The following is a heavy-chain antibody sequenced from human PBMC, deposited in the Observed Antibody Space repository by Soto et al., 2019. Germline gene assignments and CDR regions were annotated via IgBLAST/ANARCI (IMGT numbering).Heavy chain of an antibody. CDR1: GGSFSRSTGYY. Sequence: QLQLQESGPGLVKPSETLSLTCTSSGGSFSRSTGYYLGWMLQPPGKGLEWIGTVHPSGNTYYNPSFKSRVTIPKDSAMNHLSLPLTSVTAADTAIYYCTTGGGSWKTGLWGQGTLVTASS. D-gene: IGHD3-9*01. CDR3: TTGGGSWKTGL. J-gene: IGHJ4*02. V-gene: IGHV4-39*02. CDR2: VHPSGNT.